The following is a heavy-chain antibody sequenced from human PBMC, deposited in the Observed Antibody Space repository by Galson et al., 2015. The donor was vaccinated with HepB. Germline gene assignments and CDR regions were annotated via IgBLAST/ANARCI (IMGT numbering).Heavy chain of an antibody. CDR2: ISGSGGST. CDR3: AKRDYDFWSADPGGGY. D-gene: IGHD3-3*01. V-gene: IGHV3-23*01. Sequence: SLRLSCAASGFTFRTYAMSWVRQAPGKGLEWVSAISGSGGSTYYADSVKGRFTISRDNSRNTLYLQMNSLRAEDTAIYYCAKRDYDFWSADPGGGYWGQGALVTVSS. J-gene: IGHJ4*02. CDR1: GFTFRTYA.